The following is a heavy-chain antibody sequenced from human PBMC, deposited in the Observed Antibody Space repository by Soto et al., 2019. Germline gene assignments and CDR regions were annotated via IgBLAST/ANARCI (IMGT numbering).Heavy chain of an antibody. D-gene: IGHD4-17*01. CDR3: AADLDEYGDSVAFDI. J-gene: IGHJ3*02. Sequence: SVKVSCKASGFTFTSSAMQWVRQARGQRLEWIGWIVVGSGNTNYAQKFQERVTITRDMSTSTAYMELSSLRSEDTAVYYCAADLDEYGDSVAFDIWGQGTMVTVSS. CDR2: IVVGSGNT. CDR1: GFTFTSSA. V-gene: IGHV1-58*02.